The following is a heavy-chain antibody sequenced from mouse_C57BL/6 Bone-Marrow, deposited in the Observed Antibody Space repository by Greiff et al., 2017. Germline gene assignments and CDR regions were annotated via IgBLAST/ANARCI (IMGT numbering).Heavy chain of an antibody. J-gene: IGHJ4*01. Sequence: EVKLVESGGDLVKPGGSLKLSCAASGFTFSSYGMSWVRQTPDKRLEWVATISSGGSYTYYPDSVKGRFTISRDNANNTLYLQMSSLKSEDTAMYYCARQYYGRDYAMDYWGQGTSVTVSA. CDR1: GFTFSSYG. CDR3: ARQYYGRDYAMDY. CDR2: ISSGGSYT. D-gene: IGHD1-1*01. V-gene: IGHV5-6*01.